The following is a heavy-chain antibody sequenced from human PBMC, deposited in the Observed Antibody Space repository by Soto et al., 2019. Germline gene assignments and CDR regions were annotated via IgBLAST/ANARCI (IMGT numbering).Heavy chain of an antibody. D-gene: IGHD6-13*01. Sequence: GESLKISCKGSGYSFTSYWISWVRQMPGKGLEWMGRIDPSDSYTNYSPSFQGHVTISADKSISTAYLQWSSLKASDTAMYYCARLPGIAVAGYYGMDVWGQGTTVTVSS. V-gene: IGHV5-10-1*01. J-gene: IGHJ6*02. CDR2: IDPSDSYT. CDR3: ARLPGIAVAGYYGMDV. CDR1: GYSFTSYW.